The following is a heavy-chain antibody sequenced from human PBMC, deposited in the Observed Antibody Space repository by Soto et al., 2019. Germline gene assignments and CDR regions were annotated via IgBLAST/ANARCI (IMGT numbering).Heavy chain of an antibody. CDR1: GGSISSSSYY. J-gene: IGHJ4*02. CDR3: ARLKRSGPIYYFDY. V-gene: IGHV4-39*01. Sequence: SETLSLTCTVSGGSISSSSYYWGWIRQPPGKGLEWIGSIYYSGSTYYNPSLKSRVTISVDTSKNQFSLKLSSVTAADTAVYYCARLKRSGPIYYFDYWGQGTLVTVSS. CDR2: IYYSGST. D-gene: IGHD3-3*01.